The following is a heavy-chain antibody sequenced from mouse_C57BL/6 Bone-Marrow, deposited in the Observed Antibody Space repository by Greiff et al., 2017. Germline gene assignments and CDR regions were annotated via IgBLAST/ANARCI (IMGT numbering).Heavy chain of an antibody. J-gene: IGHJ3*01. CDR3: TREADWVFAY. V-gene: IGHV1-15*01. CDR1: GYTFTDYE. Sequence: QVQLQQSGAELVRPGASVTLSCKASGYTFTDYEMHWVKQTPVHGLEWIGAIDPETGGTAYNQKFTGKAILTADKSSRTAYMELRSLTSEDSAVYYCTREADWVFAYWGQGTLVTVS. CDR2: IDPETGGT. D-gene: IGHD4-1*01.